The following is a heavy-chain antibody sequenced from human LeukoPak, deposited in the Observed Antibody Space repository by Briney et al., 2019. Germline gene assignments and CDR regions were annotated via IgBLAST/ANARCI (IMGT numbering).Heavy chain of an antibody. CDR3: ARTPPGPDYWC. D-gene: IGHD2-8*02. Sequence: SETLSLTCTVSGGSIRTSNYYWGWIRQPPGKGLELIGNIYHGGSTYYTPPLRSRVTMSVDTSKNQFSLKLNSVTAADPAVYYCARTPPGPDYWCWGQGNLVTGSS. CDR2: IYHGGST. CDR1: GGSIRTSNYY. V-gene: IGHV4-39*07. J-gene: IGHJ4*02.